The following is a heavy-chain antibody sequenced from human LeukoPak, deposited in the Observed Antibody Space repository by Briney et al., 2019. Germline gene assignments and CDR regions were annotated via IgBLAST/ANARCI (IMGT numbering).Heavy chain of an antibody. Sequence: GGSLRLFCAASGFTFSNYWMSWVRQAPGKGPVWVGDIKTDGSDKLYVGSVKGRFTICRDNAKNSLYLQMNSLRAEDTAVYYCARDSLIQYGSGSYWGFDYWGQGILVTVSS. CDR3: ARDSLIQYGSGSYWGFDY. CDR1: GFTFSNYW. CDR2: IKTDGSDK. D-gene: IGHD3-10*01. J-gene: IGHJ4*02. V-gene: IGHV3-7*03.